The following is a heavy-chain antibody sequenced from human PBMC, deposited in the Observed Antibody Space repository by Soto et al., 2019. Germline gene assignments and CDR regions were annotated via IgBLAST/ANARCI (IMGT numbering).Heavy chain of an antibody. CDR2: IYYSGST. J-gene: IGHJ3*02. V-gene: IGHV4-31*03. CDR1: GCSISSGGYY. CDR3: AGGDGATIYDDAFDI. Sequence: QVQLQESGPGLVKPSQTLSLTCTVSGCSISSGGYYWSWIRQHPGKGLEWIGYIYYSGSTYYNPSLKSRVTRSVDTSKNQFSLKLSSGTAADTDVYYWAGGDGATIYDDAFDIWGQGTMVTVSS. D-gene: IGHD5-12*01.